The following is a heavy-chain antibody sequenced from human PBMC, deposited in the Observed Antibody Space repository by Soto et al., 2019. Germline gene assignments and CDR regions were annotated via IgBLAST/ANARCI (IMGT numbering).Heavy chain of an antibody. Sequence: QVQLVQSGAEVKKPGASVKVSCKASGYTFTSYGISWVRQAPGQGLEWMGWISAYNGNTNYAQKLQGRVTMTTDTSSRTAYMELRTLRSDDTAVYYCATHYCIRPRCYLPYCRQRTLDTVSS. CDR2: ISAYNGNT. D-gene: IGHD2-2*01. CDR3: ATHYCIRPRCYLPY. V-gene: IGHV1-18*01. J-gene: IGHJ4*02. CDR1: GYTFTSYG.